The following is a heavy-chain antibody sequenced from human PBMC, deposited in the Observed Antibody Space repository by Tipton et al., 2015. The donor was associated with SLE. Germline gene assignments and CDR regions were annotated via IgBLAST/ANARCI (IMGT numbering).Heavy chain of an antibody. D-gene: IGHD3-3*01. J-gene: IGHJ4*02. CDR1: GFTFSGFA. CDR2: IRSKSNNYAT. Sequence: SLRLSCAVSGFTFSGFAIHWVRQASGKGLEWVGHIRSKSNNYATAYGASVKGRFTISRDDSKNTAYLQMNSLTAEDTAIYYCISIYDFWSMFVRGQGTLVTVSS. CDR3: ISIYDFWSMFV. V-gene: IGHV3-73*01.